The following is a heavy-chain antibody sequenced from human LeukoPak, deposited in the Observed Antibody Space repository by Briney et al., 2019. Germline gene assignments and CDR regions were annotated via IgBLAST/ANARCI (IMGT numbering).Heavy chain of an antibody. V-gene: IGHV5-51*01. CDR2: IYPGDSDT. CDR3: ARHPRIPRERRHYYYYMDV. J-gene: IGHJ6*03. CDR1: GYRFTSYW. D-gene: IGHD1-1*01. Sequence: GESLKISCKGSGYRFTSYWIGWVRPMPGKGLEWMGIIYPGDSDTLYNPSFQGQVTISVDKSISTAYLQWSSLQASDTAMYYCARHPRIPRERRHYYYYMDVWGKGTTVTVSS.